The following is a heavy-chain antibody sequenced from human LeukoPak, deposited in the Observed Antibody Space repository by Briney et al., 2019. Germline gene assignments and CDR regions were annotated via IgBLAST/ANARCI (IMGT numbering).Heavy chain of an antibody. D-gene: IGHD3-3*01. CDR1: GFTVGSNY. V-gene: IGHV3-53*04. J-gene: IGHJ4*02. CDR2: IYSGGST. CDR3: AKDPGSGYVSSYFDY. Sequence: GGSLRLSCAASGFTVGSNYMSWVRQAPGKGLEWVSVIYSGGSTYYADSVKGRFTISRHNSKNTLYLQMNSLRAEDTAVYYCAKDPGSGYVSSYFDYWGQGTLVTVSS.